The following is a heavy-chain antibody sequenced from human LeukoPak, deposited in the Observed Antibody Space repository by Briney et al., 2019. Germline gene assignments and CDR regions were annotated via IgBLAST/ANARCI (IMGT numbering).Heavy chain of an antibody. D-gene: IGHD6-13*01. CDR3: AREPPIAAAGILDY. CDR1: GYTFTDYY. J-gene: IGHJ4*02. Sequence: ASVKVSCKASGYTFTDYYMHWVRQAPGQGLEWMGWINPDSGGTNYAQKFQGRVTMTRDTSISTAYMELSRLRSDDTAVYYCAREPPIAAAGILDYWGQGTLVTVSS. V-gene: IGHV1-2*02. CDR2: INPDSGGT.